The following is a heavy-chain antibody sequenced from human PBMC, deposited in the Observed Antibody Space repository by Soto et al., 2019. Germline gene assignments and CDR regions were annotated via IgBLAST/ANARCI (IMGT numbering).Heavy chain of an antibody. V-gene: IGHV1-3*01. CDR3: AREQDGYNQEDQSFDY. D-gene: IGHD5-12*01. CDR2: INAGNGNT. J-gene: IGHJ4*02. CDR1: GYTFTSYA. Sequence: ASVKVSCKASGYTFTSYAMHWVRQAPGQRLEWMGWINAGNGNTKYSQKFQGRVTITADESTSTAYMELSSLRSEDTAVYYCAREQDGYNQEDQSFDYWGQGTLVTVSS.